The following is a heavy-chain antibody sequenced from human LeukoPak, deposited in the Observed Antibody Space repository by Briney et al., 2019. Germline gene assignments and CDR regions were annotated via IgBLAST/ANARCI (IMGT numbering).Heavy chain of an antibody. D-gene: IGHD2-8*02. V-gene: IGHV3-13*04. CDR1: GFTFGSYD. Sequence: GGSLRLSCAAAGFTFGSYDMHWVRHAPGKGLEWVSAIGISGDAYYPDSVKGRFTISRDNPKNSLYLQMNSLRAGDTAVYYCARAPTALPGAADYWGQGTLVTVSS. CDR2: IGISGDA. CDR3: ARAPTALPGAADY. J-gene: IGHJ4*02.